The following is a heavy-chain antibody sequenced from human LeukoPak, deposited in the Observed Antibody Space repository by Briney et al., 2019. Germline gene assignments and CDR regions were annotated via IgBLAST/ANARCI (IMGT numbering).Heavy chain of an antibody. V-gene: IGHV4-4*07. J-gene: IGHJ3*02. Sequence: SETLSLTCTVSGGSISSYYRSWIRQPAGKGLEWIGRIYTSGSTNYNPSLKSRVTMSVETSKNQFSLKLSSVTAADTAVYYCARDLPHSSSWPIDAFDIWGKGTMVTVSS. CDR1: GGSISSYY. CDR3: ARDLPHSSSWPIDAFDI. D-gene: IGHD6-13*01. CDR2: IYTSGST.